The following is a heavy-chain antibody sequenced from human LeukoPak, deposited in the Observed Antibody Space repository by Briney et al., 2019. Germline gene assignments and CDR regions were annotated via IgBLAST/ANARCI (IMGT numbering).Heavy chain of an antibody. CDR2: ITAGNGNT. D-gene: IGHD5-18*01. CDR3: ARQVEGYLYYYGMDV. J-gene: IGHJ6*02. CDR1: GYTFSDYA. V-gene: IGHV1-3*01. Sequence: ASVKVSCKASGYTFSDYAMHWVRQAPGQGLEWMGWITAGNGNTKYSQKFQGRVTITRDTSASTAYMDLSSLRSEDTAVYYCARQVEGYLYYYGMDVWGQGTTVTVSS.